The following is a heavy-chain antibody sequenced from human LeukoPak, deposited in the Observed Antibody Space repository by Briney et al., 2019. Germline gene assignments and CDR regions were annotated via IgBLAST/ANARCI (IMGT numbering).Heavy chain of an antibody. Sequence: GGSLRLSCAASGFTFSSYAMHWVRQAPGKGLEWVAVISYDGSNKYYADSVKGRFTISRDNSKNTLYLQMNSLRAEDTAVYYCARDLGRDFYGMDVWGQGTTVTVSS. D-gene: IGHD7-27*01. J-gene: IGHJ6*02. CDR2: ISYDGSNK. V-gene: IGHV3-30*04. CDR1: GFTFSSYA. CDR3: ARDLGRDFYGMDV.